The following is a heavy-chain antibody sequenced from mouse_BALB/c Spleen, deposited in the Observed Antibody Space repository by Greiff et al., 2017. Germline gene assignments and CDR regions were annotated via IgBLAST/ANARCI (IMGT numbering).Heavy chain of an antibody. J-gene: IGHJ1*01. CDR3: ARHRAYGNYYWYFDV. Sequence: EVQGVESGGGLVKPGGSLKLSCAASGFAFSSYDMSWVRQTPEKRLEWVAYISSGGGSTYYPDTVKGRFTISRDNAKNTLYLQMSSLKSEDTAMYYCARHRAYGNYYWYFDVWGAGTTVTVSS. CDR1: GFAFSSYD. CDR2: ISSGGGST. V-gene: IGHV5-12-1*01. D-gene: IGHD2-1*01.